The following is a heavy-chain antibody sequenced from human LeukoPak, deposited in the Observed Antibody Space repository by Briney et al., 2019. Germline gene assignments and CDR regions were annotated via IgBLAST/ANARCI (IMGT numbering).Heavy chain of an antibody. V-gene: IGHV1-18*01. CDR3: ARAPSSVWQQLVEDYYYYGMDV. J-gene: IGHJ6*02. Sequence: ASVKVSCKASGYTFTSYGISWVRQAPGQGLEWMGWISAYNGNTNYAQTLQGRVTMTTDTSTSTAYMELRSLRSDDTAVYYCARAPSSVWQQLVEDYYYYGMDVWGQGTTVTVSS. CDR1: GYTFTSYG. CDR2: ISAYNGNT. D-gene: IGHD6-13*01.